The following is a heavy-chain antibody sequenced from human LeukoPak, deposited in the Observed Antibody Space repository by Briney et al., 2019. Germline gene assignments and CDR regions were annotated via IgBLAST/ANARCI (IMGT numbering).Heavy chain of an antibody. Sequence: GGSLRLSCAASGFTFSSYGMSWVRQAPGKGLEWVSAISGSGGSTYYADSVKGRFTISRDNSKNTLYLQMNSLRAEDTAVYFCATRGYTYGGYFDYWGQGTLVTVSS. CDR2: ISGSGGST. CDR3: ATRGYTYGGYFDY. CDR1: GFTFSSYG. J-gene: IGHJ4*02. D-gene: IGHD5-18*01. V-gene: IGHV3-23*01.